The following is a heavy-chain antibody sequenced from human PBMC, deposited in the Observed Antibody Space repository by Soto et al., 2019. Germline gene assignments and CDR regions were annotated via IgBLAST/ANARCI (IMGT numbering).Heavy chain of an antibody. CDR2: IRSKAYGGTT. V-gene: IGHV3-49*04. Sequence: GGSLRLSCTASGFTFGDYAMSWVRQAPGKGLEWVGFIRSKAYGGTTEYAASVKGRFTISRDDSKSIAYLQMNSLKTEDTAVYYCTRGVPQRWLQLPTYYYGVDVWGQGTTVTVSS. J-gene: IGHJ6*02. CDR3: TRGVPQRWLQLPTYYYGVDV. D-gene: IGHD5-12*01. CDR1: GFTFGDYA.